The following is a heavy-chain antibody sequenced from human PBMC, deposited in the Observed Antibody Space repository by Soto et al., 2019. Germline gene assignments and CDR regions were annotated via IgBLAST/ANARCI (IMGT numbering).Heavy chain of an antibody. CDR3: ASGYYDSSGYYGY. D-gene: IGHD3-22*01. V-gene: IGHV1-69*02. CDR2: IIPILGIA. CDR1: RGAIRSHS. J-gene: IGHJ4*02. Sequence: GAPIKVSSKDSRGAIRSHSSSSVPQAPGQGLEWMGRIIPILGIANYAQKFQGRVTITADKSTSTAYMELSSLRSEDTAVYYCASGYYDSSGYYGYWGQGTLVTVSS.